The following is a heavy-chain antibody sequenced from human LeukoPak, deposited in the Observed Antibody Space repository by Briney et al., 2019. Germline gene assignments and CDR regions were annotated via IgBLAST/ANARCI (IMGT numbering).Heavy chain of an antibody. D-gene: IGHD3-10*01. CDR2: IYHSGST. V-gene: IGHV4-30-2*01. CDR3: ARGAVRGATFDY. CDR1: GGSISSGGYS. Sequence: SETLSLTCAVSGGSISSGGYSWSWIRQPPGKGLEWIGYIYHSGSTYYNPSLRSRVTISVDRSKNQFSLKLSSVTAADTAVYYCARGAVRGATFDYWGQGTLVTVSS. J-gene: IGHJ4*02.